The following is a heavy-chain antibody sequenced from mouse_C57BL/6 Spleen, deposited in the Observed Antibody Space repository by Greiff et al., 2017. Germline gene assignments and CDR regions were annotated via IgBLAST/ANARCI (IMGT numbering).Heavy chain of an antibody. V-gene: IGHV1-50*01. D-gene: IGHD2-14*01. CDR1: GYTFTSYW. CDR3: ARGTAASFDY. J-gene: IGHJ2*01. Sequence: QVQLQQPGAELVKPGASVKLSCKASGYTFTSYWMQWVKQRPGQGLEWIGEIDPSDSYTNYNQKFKGKATLTVDTSSSTAYMQLSSLTSEDSAVYYCARGTAASFDYWGQGTTLTVAS. CDR2: IDPSDSYT.